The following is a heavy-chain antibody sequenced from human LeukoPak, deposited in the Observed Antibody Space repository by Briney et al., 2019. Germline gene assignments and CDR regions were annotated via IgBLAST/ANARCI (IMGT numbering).Heavy chain of an antibody. Sequence: GGSLRLSCAASGFIFSSYAMSWVRQAPGEGLEWVSGMSGNGGTTYYADSVKGRFTISRDNSKNTLSLQMNNLRVEDTAVYYCARRDYYDSSGYSPLFDYWGQGTLVTVSS. CDR3: ARRDYYDSSGYSPLFDY. V-gene: IGHV3-23*01. CDR2: MSGNGGTT. D-gene: IGHD3-22*01. J-gene: IGHJ4*02. CDR1: GFIFSSYA.